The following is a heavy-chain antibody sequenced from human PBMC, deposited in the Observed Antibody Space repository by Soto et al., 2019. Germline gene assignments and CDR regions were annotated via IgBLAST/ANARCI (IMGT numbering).Heavy chain of an antibody. CDR2: FDPEDGET. CDR1: GYTLTELS. CDR3: ATYSVLRIAAAGTGKRYYYGMDV. D-gene: IGHD6-13*01. Sequence: QVQLVQSGAEVKKPGASVKVSCKVSGYTLTELSMHWVRQAPGKGLEWMGGFDPEDGETIYAQKFQGRVTMTEDTSTDTAYMELSSLRSEDTAVYYCATYSVLRIAAAGTGKRYYYGMDVWGQGTTVTVSS. J-gene: IGHJ6*02. V-gene: IGHV1-24*01.